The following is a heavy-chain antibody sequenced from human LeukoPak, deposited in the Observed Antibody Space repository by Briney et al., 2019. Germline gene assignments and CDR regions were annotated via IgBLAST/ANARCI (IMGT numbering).Heavy chain of an antibody. V-gene: IGHV3-21*01. D-gene: IGHD1-26*01. CDR3: AVLVGATPFDY. CDR1: GFTFSSYS. Sequence: GGSRRLSCAASGFTFSSYSMTWVRQAPGKGLEWVSSISSSSSYIYYADSVKGRFTISRDNAKNSLYLQMNSLRAEDTAVYYCAVLVGATPFDYWGQGTLVTVSS. CDR2: ISSSSSYI. J-gene: IGHJ4*02.